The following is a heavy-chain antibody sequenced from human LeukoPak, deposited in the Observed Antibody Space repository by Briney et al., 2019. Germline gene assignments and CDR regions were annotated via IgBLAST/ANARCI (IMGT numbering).Heavy chain of an antibody. CDR2: ISSSSSYI. D-gene: IGHD1-7*01. CDR1: GFTFSSYC. J-gene: IGHJ6*03. CDR3: SSYEWGITGTTVYYYYMDV. Sequence: GGSLRLSCAACGFTFSSYCLIWVRQAPGKGREGVSSISSSSSYIYYAESVKGRFTIHRNNAKNSLHLPMNSLRADAPAVYYCSSYEWGITGTTVYYYYMDVWGKGTTVTVSS. V-gene: IGHV3-21*01.